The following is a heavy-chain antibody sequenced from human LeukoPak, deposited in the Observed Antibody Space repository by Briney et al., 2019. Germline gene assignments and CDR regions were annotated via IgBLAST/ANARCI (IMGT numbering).Heavy chain of an antibody. V-gene: IGHV1-46*01. CDR2: INPGRGNT. D-gene: IGHD7-27*01. Sequence: ASVKVSRKASGYTFSSYYIHWLRQAPGEGLEWMGIINPGRGNTNYAQKFQGKVALTRDTSTSTVYMELSSLRSEDTAVYYCARDRDWGSSDPFDYWGQGTLVTVSS. CDR3: ARDRDWGSSDPFDY. J-gene: IGHJ4*02. CDR1: GYTFSSYY.